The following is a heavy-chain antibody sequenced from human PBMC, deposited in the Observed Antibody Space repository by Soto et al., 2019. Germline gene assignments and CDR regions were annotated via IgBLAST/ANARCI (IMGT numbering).Heavy chain of an antibody. D-gene: IGHD1-26*01. CDR1: GVSVSSNY. CDR3: TRDQSIVGATGGAYFYYGMDV. J-gene: IGHJ6*02. CDR2: LFSGGST. Sequence: GSLRLSCEVSGVSVSSNYISWVRQAPGKGLEWVSVLFSGGSTYYADSVQGRFTISRDTSKSTVYLQMHSLTAEDTAVYYCTRDQSIVGATGGAYFYYGMDVWGQGTTVTVSS. V-gene: IGHV3-53*01.